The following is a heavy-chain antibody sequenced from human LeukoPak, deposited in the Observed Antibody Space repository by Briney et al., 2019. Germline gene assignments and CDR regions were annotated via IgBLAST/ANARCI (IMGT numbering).Heavy chain of an antibody. V-gene: IGHV1-2*02. J-gene: IGHJ5*02. CDR1: GYTFTGYY. Sequence: ASVKVSCKASGYTFTGYYMHWVRQAPGQGLEWMGWINPNSGGTNYAQKFQGRVTMTRDMSTSTDYMELSSLRSEDTAVYYCARDNSVGDIAWWFDPWGQGTLVTVSS. D-gene: IGHD3-10*01. CDR2: INPNSGGT. CDR3: ARDNSVGDIAWWFDP.